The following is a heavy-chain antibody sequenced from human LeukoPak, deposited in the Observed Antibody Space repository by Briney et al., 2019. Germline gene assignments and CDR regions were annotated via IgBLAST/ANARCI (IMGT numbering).Heavy chain of an antibody. D-gene: IGHD1-1*01. J-gene: IGHJ4*01. CDR2: VKHSGRT. Sequence: SETLSLTCAVYGGSFNGYYWSWVRQPPGKGLEGMGEVKHSGRTNYNPSLTSRGIMSVDTSKNQFSLNLNSVTAADTAVYYCARRRDWNDVLDYWGHGTQVTVSS. V-gene: IGHV4-34*01. CDR3: ARRRDWNDVLDY. CDR1: GGSFNGYY.